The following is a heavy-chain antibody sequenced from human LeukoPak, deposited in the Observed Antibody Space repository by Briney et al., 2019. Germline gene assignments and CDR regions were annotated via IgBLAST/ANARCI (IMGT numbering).Heavy chain of an antibody. CDR1: GFTFSSYS. CDR3: ASSQGYCSSTSCYTLNAFDI. J-gene: IGHJ3*02. D-gene: IGHD2-2*01. CDR2: ISSSSSYI. V-gene: IGHV3-21*01. Sequence: PGGSLRLSRAASGFTFSSYSMNWVRQAPGKGLEWVSSISSSSSYIYYADSVKGRFTISRDNAKNSLYLQMNSLRAEDTAVYYCASSQGYCSSTSCYTLNAFDIWGQGTMVTVSS.